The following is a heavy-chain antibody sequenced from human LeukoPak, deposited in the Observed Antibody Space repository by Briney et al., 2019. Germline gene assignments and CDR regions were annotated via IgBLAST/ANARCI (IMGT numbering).Heavy chain of an antibody. J-gene: IGHJ4*02. CDR1: GFTFSSHA. Sequence: GGSLRLSCPASGFTFSSHAMSWVCQAPGKGLEWVSSITGSGVSTNNADSVKGRFTISRDNSENTLYLQMNSLRVEDTAVYYCVKTSSGYYYFDYWGQGTLVTVSS. CDR3: VKTSSGYYYFDY. CDR2: ITGSGVST. D-gene: IGHD3-22*01. V-gene: IGHV3-23*01.